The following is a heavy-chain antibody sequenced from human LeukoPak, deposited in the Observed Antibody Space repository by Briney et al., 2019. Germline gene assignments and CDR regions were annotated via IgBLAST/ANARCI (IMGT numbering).Heavy chain of an antibody. V-gene: IGHV4-59*08. J-gene: IGHJ6*02. CDR1: GGSISSYY. Sequence: PSETLSLTCTVSGGSISSYYWSWIRQPPGKGLEWIGYIYYSGSTNYNPSLKSRVTISVDTSKNQFSLKLSSVTAADTAVYYCARQAPYSSGWYDYYGMDVWGQGTTVTVSS. CDR3: ARQAPYSSGWYDYYGMDV. CDR2: IYYSGST. D-gene: IGHD6-19*01.